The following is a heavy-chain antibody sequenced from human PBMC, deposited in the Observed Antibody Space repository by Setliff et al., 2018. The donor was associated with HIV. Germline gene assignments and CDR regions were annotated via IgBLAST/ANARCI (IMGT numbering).Heavy chain of an antibody. D-gene: IGHD5-12*01. CDR2: VNYSGST. CDR1: GMSFSGYY. Sequence: SETLSLTCAVFGMSFSGYYFSWIRQPPGKGLEWIGEVNYSGSTNYNPSLKSRVSISVDTSKTQFSPKLSSVTAADTAVYYCARGGLVVATIWDAFDLWGQGTMVTVSS. J-gene: IGHJ3*01. V-gene: IGHV4-34*01. CDR3: ARGGLVVATIWDAFDL.